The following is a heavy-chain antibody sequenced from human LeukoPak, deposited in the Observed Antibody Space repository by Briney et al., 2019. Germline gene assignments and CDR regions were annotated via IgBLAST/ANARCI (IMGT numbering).Heavy chain of an antibody. CDR2: IYSGGST. CDR3: ARASRLDY. D-gene: IGHD6-13*01. J-gene: IGHJ4*02. V-gene: IGHV3-66*01. CDR1: GFTLSSNY. Sequence: GGSLRLSCVASGFTLSSNYMSWVRQAPGKGVEWVSVIYSGGSTYYADSVKGRFTISRDNSKNTLYLQMNSLRAEDTAVYYCARASRLDYWGQGTLVTVSS.